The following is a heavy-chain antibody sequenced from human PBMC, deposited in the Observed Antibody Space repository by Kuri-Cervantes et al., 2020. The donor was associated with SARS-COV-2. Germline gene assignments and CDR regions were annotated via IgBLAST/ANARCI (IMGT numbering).Heavy chain of an antibody. V-gene: IGHV3-20*04. CDR3: AKDSPEIVVGPAAPLYVDL. Sequence: GGSLRLSCAASGFTIDDYGMCWVRQAPGKGMEWVSGINWNGGSTGYADSVKGRFTIFRDNAENSLYLQMNSLRAEDTAVYYCAKDSPEIVVGPAAPLYVDLWGRGTLVTVSS. CDR1: GFTIDDYG. J-gene: IGHJ2*01. CDR2: INWNGGST. D-gene: IGHD2-2*01.